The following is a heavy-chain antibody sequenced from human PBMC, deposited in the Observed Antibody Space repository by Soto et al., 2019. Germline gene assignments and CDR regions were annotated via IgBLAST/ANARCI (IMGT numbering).Heavy chain of an antibody. CDR2: ISSSSDYI. D-gene: IGHD6-13*01. V-gene: IGHV3-21*06. CDR3: ARARVYATGPLDF. CDR1: GFTFTSYT. Sequence: GGSLRLSCSASGFTFTSYTMNWVRQAPGKGLEWVSSISSSSDYIYYADSMKGRVTISRDNAKNSLFLDMNSLTGEDTAVYYCARARVYATGPLDFWGQGTLVTVSS. J-gene: IGHJ4*02.